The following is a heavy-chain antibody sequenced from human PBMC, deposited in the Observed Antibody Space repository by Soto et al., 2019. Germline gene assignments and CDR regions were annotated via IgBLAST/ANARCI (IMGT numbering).Heavy chain of an antibody. D-gene: IGHD1-26*01. CDR3: AREIRLVGVTGWFDP. J-gene: IGHJ5*02. CDR1: GGSINSYY. CDR2: IDYSGRT. Sequence: QVQLQESGPGLVKVSETLSLTCTVSGGSINSYYWSWIRQPPGKGLEWVADIDYSGRTNYNPSLKSRLTISVDTSKNQLSLKVRSVTAADPAVYYCAREIRLVGVTGWFDPWGQGTLVTLSS. V-gene: IGHV4-59*01.